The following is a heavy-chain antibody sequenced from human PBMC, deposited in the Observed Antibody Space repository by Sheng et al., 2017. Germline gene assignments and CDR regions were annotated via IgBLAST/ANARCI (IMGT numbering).Heavy chain of an antibody. CDR3: ASSVERRGAAFDI. CDR2: IYTSGST. V-gene: IGHV4-61*02. D-gene: IGHD1-1*01. CDR1: GGSISSGSYY. Sequence: QVQLQESGPGLVKPSQTLSLTCTVSGGSISSGSYYWSWIRQPAGKGLEWIGRIYTSGSTNYNPSLKSRVTISVDTSKNQFSLKLSSVTAADTAVYYCASSVERRGAAFDIWGQGTMVTVSS. J-gene: IGHJ3*02.